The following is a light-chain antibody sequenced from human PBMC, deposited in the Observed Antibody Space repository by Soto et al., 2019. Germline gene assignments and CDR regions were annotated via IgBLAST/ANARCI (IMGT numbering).Light chain of an antibody. CDR3: QQFSNYPLT. V-gene: IGKV3-20*01. CDR1: QAVRNNY. J-gene: IGKJ4*01. Sequence: VLTQSPGTLSLSPGERATLSCRASQAVRNNYLAWYQQKPGQAPRLLIYDASSRATGIPDRFSGCGSGTDFTLTISRLEPEDFAVYFCQQFSNYPLTFGGGTKVDIK. CDR2: DAS.